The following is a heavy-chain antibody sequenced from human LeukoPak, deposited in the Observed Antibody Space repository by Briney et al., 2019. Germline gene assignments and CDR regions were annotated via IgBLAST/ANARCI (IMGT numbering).Heavy chain of an antibody. V-gene: IGHV1-3*01. Sequence: ASVKVSCKASGYTFTSYAMHWVRQAPGQRLEWMGWINAGNGNTKYSQKFQGRVTITRDTSASTAYMELSSLRSEDTAVYYCAREMRPGYSSGPDAFDIWGQGTMVTVSS. J-gene: IGHJ3*02. CDR1: GYTFTSYA. CDR2: INAGNGNT. CDR3: AREMRPGYSSGPDAFDI. D-gene: IGHD6-19*01.